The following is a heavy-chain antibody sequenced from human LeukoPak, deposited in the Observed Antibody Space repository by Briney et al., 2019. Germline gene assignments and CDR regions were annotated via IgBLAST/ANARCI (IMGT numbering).Heavy chain of an antibody. CDR1: GFTFSSYG. V-gene: IGHV3-30*02. CDR3: AKAAGDHFDY. Sequence: GGSLRPSCAASGFTFSSYGMHWVRQAPGKGLEWVAFIRYDGSNKYYADSAKGRFTISRDNSKNTLYLQMNSLRGEDTAVYYCAKAAGDHFDYWGQGTLVTVSS. CDR2: IRYDGSNK. D-gene: IGHD3-10*01. J-gene: IGHJ4*02.